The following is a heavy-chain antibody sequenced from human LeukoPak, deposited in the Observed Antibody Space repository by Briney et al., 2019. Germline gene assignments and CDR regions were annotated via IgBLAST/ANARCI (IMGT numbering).Heavy chain of an antibody. CDR2: IYYSGST. Sequence: SETLSLTCTVSGGSLSSYYWSWIRQPPGKGLEWIGYIYYSGSTNYNPSLRSRVTISVDTSKNQFSLKLSSVTAADTAVYYCARMYSSSSLLDYWGQGTLVTVSS. V-gene: IGHV4-59*01. D-gene: IGHD6-6*01. CDR1: GGSLSSYY. CDR3: ARMYSSSSLLDY. J-gene: IGHJ4*02.